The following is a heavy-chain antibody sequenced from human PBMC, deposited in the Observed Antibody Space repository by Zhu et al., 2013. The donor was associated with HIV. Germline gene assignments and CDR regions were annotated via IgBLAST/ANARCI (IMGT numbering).Heavy chain of an antibody. CDR1: GYTFSKYG. Sequence: QVQLVQSGAEVKKPGASVKVSCKASGYTFSKYGISWVRQAPGQGLEWMGWINTYNGNRNYAQNLQGRVTMTTDTSTSTAYMELRSLRSDDTATYYCARDRVNNWNYVGEVHFWGQGSPWSPSPQ. J-gene: IGHJ1*01. CDR2: INTYNGNR. D-gene: IGHD1-7*01. V-gene: IGHV1-18*01. CDR3: ARDRVNNWNYVGEVHF.